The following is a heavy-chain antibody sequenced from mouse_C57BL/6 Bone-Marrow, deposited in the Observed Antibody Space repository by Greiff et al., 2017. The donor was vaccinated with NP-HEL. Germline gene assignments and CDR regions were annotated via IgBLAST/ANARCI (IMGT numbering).Heavy chain of an antibody. CDR3: ARDPITTVVADAMDY. CDR2: ISDGGSYT. D-gene: IGHD1-1*01. V-gene: IGHV5-4*01. J-gene: IGHJ4*01. CDR1: GFTFSSYA. Sequence: EVQLVESGGGLVKPGGSLKLSCAASGFTFSSYAMSWVRQTPEKRLEWVATISDGGSYTYYPDNVKGRFTISRDNAKNNLYLQMSHLKSEDTAMYYCARDPITTVVADAMDYWGQGTSVTVSS.